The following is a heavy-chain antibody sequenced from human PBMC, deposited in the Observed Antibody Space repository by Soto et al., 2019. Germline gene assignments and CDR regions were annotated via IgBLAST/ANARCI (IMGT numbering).Heavy chain of an antibody. J-gene: IGHJ6*02. CDR2: IIPIFGTA. CDR1: GGTFSSYA. Sequence: QVQLVQSGAEVKKPGSSVKVSCKASGGTFSSYAISWVRQAPGQGLEWMGGIIPIFGTANDSQKFQGRVTITADESTSTAYMELSSLSSEDKAVYYCARRRPPGYDMDVWGQGTTVTVSS. V-gene: IGHV1-69*01. CDR3: ARRRPPGYDMDV. D-gene: IGHD3-10*01.